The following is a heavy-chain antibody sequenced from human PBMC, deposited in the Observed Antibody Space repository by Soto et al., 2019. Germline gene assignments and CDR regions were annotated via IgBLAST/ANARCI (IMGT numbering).Heavy chain of an antibody. V-gene: IGHV1-69*01. CDR1: GGTFGSHS. J-gene: IGHJ4*02. D-gene: IGHD5-18*01. CDR3: ARGAMAKFDY. CDR2: FIAMLGTP. Sequence: QVQLVQSGAEVKKPGSSVKVSCKASGGTFGSHSVAWVLQAPGQGLEWMGGFIAMLGTPTYAKKVQGRATITADDSLTSSYLELRSLRSEDTAVYFCARGAMAKFDYWGQGTVVTVSS.